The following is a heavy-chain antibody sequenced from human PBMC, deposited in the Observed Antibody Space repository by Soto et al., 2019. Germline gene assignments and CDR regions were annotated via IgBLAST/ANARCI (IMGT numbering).Heavy chain of an antibody. J-gene: IGHJ3*01. CDR2: MYYSGNT. CDR3: ATLDTPFAFDV. Sequence: SETLSLTCTVSGGSISSYYWSWLRQPPGKGLAWIASMYYSGNTNYNPSLKSRVTMAVDTSKRQFSLKLRSVTAADTAVYYCATLDTPFAFDVWGQGAMVTVSS. CDR1: GGSISSYY. V-gene: IGHV4-59*01. D-gene: IGHD5-18*01.